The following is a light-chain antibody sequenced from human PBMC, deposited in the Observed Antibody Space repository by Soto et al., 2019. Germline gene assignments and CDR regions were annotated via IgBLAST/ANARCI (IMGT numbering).Light chain of an antibody. CDR3: QQRTNWPRT. Sequence: EIVLTQSPGTLSLSPGERATLSCRASQSVSSSYLAWYQQKPGQAPRLLIYGASNTATGIPARFSGSGSGTDFTLTISSLEPEDFAVYYCQQRTNWPRTFGQGTKVDI. CDR1: QSVSSSY. V-gene: IGKV3D-20*02. J-gene: IGKJ2*01. CDR2: GAS.